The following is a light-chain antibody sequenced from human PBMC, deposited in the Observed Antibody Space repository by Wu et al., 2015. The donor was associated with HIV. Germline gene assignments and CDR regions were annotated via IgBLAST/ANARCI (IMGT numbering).Light chain of an antibody. J-gene: IGKJ3*01. V-gene: IGKV1-27*01. Sequence: DIQMTQSPASLSASVGERVTIACRASQGINSHLAWYQQKLGKPPTLLISGASSLHSGVPSRFSGSGSGTEFTLTISGLQPEDVATYYCQNYNSVPFTFGPGTRVDIK. CDR3: QNYNSVPFT. CDR2: GAS. CDR1: QGINSH.